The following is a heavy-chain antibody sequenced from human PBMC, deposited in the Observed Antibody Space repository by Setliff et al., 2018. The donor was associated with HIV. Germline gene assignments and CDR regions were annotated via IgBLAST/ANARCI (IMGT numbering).Heavy chain of an antibody. J-gene: IGHJ4*02. V-gene: IGHV7-4-1*02. CDR2: INTETGNP. D-gene: IGHD1-26*01. CDR3: ARVGSYWSTFDY. CDR1: GYTFTTYG. Sequence: ASVKVSCQASGYTFTTYGISWVRQAPGQGFEWMGWINTETGNPMYAQGFRGRFVFSLDTSVSTTYLQINSLKAEDTAMYYCARVGSYWSTFDYWGQGALVTVSS.